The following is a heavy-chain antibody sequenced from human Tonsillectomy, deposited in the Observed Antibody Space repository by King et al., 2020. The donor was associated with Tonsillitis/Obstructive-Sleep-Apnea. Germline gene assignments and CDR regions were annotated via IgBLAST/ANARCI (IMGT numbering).Heavy chain of an antibody. V-gene: IGHV1-3*01. CDR1: GYTFTSDT. D-gene: IGHD3-10*01. CDR3: ARDYYGSADY. CDR2: INAVNGNT. Sequence: FQLVQSGAEVQKPGASVKVSCKASGYTFTSDTMHWVRQAPVQRLECMGWINAVNGNTKYSRKFQGRVTITRDTSAGTAYMELSSLRSEDTAVYYCARDYYGSADYWGQGTLVTVSS. J-gene: IGHJ4*02.